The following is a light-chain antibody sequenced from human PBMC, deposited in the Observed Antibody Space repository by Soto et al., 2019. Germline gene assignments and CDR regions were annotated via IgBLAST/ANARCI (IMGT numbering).Light chain of an antibody. CDR2: DVS. CDR1: SSDVGGYNY. Sequence: QSALTQPASVSGSPVQSITISCTGTSSDVGGYNYVSWYQHHPGKAPKLMIYDVSNRPSGVSNRFSGSKSGNTASLTISGLQPEDEADYYCSSYTTSNTRQIVFGTGTKATVL. CDR3: SSYTTSNTRQIV. J-gene: IGLJ1*01. V-gene: IGLV2-14*03.